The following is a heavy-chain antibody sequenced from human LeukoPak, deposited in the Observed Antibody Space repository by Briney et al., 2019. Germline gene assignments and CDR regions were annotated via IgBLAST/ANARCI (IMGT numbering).Heavy chain of an antibody. CDR2: IYYSGST. D-gene: IGHD3-10*01. CDR1: GGSISSYY. V-gene: IGHV4-59*01. CDR3: ARGFGYYYGSGSSHAPFDY. J-gene: IGHJ4*02. Sequence: SETLSLTCTVSGGSISSYYWSWIRQPPGKGLEWIGYIYYSGSTNYNPSLKSRVTISVDTSKNQFSLKLSFVTAADTAVYYCARGFGYYYGSGSSHAPFDYWGQGTLVTVSS.